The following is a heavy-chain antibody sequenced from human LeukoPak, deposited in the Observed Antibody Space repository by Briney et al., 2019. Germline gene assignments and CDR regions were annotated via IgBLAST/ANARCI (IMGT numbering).Heavy chain of an antibody. V-gene: IGHV3-48*04. CDR3: ARSVATAH. J-gene: IGHJ4*02. CDR1: GFTFSSYS. D-gene: IGHD5-12*01. Sequence: GGSLRLSCAASGFTFSSYSMNWVRQAPGKGLEWVSYISSSSSTIYYADSVKGRFTISRDNAKNSLYLQMNSLRAEDTAVYYCARSVATAHWGQGALVTVSS. CDR2: ISSSSSTI.